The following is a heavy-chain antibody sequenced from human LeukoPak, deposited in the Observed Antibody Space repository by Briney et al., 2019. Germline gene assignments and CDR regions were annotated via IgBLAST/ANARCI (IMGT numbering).Heavy chain of an antibody. CDR3: ARSAAYCGGDCYYHYYYYMDV. V-gene: IGHV4-39*07. CDR1: GGSISSSTYY. Sequence: SETLSLTCSVSGGSISSSTYYWGWLRQPPGKGREWIGTIYDSGSTYSNPSLRSHVTISVDTSKNQFSLNLNPVTAADTAVYYCARSAAYCGGDCYYHYYYYMDVWGKGTTVTVSS. J-gene: IGHJ6*03. D-gene: IGHD2-21*02. CDR2: IYDSGST.